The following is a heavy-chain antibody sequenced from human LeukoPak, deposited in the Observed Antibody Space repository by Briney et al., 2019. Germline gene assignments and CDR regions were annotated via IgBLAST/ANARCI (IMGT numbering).Heavy chain of an antibody. Sequence: GGSLRLSCAASGFTFRSYWMHWVRQAPGKGLVWVSRINSDGSSTYYADSVKGRFIISRDNAKNRLYLQMNSLRAEDTAVYFCARAARFWGGWSDPWGQGTQVTVSS. CDR1: GFTFRSYW. V-gene: IGHV3-74*01. CDR3: ARAARFWGGWSDP. D-gene: IGHD3-16*01. CDR2: INSDGSST. J-gene: IGHJ5*02.